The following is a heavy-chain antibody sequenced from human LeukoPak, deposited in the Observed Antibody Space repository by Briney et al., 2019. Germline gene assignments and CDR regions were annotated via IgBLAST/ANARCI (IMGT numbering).Heavy chain of an antibody. V-gene: IGHV3-48*01. CDR2: LTYTGQAR. J-gene: IGHJ4*02. D-gene: IGHD2-15*01. CDR3: TRAYCRSGSCFG. CDR1: GFTFSSYS. Sequence: GGSLRLSCAASGFTFSSYSMSWVRQAPGKGLEWVASLTYTGQARYYADSVKGRFTISRDNVKNSLYLQMDSLRAEDTAVYYCTRAYCRSGSCFGWGQGTLVTVSS.